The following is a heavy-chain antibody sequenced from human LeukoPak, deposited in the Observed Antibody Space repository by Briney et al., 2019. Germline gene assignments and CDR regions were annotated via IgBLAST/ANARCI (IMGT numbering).Heavy chain of an antibody. CDR2: INPNSGGT. V-gene: IGHV1-2*02. CDR3: ARSPGLDTAVVNRP. J-gene: IGHJ5*02. D-gene: IGHD5-18*01. Sequence: ASVKVSCKTSGYTFTGYYIHWVRQAPGQGLEWMGWINPNSGGTNYAQNFQGRVTMTRDTSINTAYMELGRLRSDDTAVYYCARSPGLDTAVVNRPWGQGTLITVS. CDR1: GYTFTGYY.